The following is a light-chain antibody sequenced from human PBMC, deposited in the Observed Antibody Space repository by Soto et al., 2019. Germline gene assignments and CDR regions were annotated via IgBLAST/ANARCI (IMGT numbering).Light chain of an antibody. Sequence: QSVLTQPASVSGSPGQSITISCTGTSGDIGSYTYVSWYQQYPGKAPKLLISGVTNRPSGVSNRFSGSKSGNTASLTISGLQAEDEAHYYCSSYTTNSPPVVFGGGTKLTVL. J-gene: IGLJ2*01. V-gene: IGLV2-14*01. CDR1: SGDIGSYTY. CDR3: SSYTTNSPPVV. CDR2: GVT.